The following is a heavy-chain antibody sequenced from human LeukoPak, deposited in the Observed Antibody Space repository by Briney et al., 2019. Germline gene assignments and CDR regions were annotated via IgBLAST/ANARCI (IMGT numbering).Heavy chain of an antibody. J-gene: IGHJ4*02. CDR1: GFTFSSYG. CDR2: ISGSGDST. CDR3: AKDLSGLRPFDY. D-gene: IGHD6-19*01. V-gene: IGHV3-23*01. Sequence: GGTLRLSCAASGFTFSSYGMSWVRQAPGKGLEWVSAISGSGDSTYYADSVKGRFTISRDNSKNTLYLQMNSLRAEDTAVYYCAKDLSGLRPFDYWGQGTLVTVSS.